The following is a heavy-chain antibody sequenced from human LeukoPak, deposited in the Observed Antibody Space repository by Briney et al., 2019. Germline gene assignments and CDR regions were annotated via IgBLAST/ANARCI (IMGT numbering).Heavy chain of an antibody. Sequence: SETLSLTCTVSGGSINNYYWSWVRQPPGAGLEWLAYIYYTGSTNYNPSLKTRLTISVDTSKNQFSLKLTSVTAADTAMYYCARIIVGATSYFDYWGQGTLVTVSS. CDR1: GGSINNYY. CDR3: ARIIVGATSYFDY. D-gene: IGHD1-26*01. CDR2: IYYTGST. V-gene: IGHV4-59*12. J-gene: IGHJ4*02.